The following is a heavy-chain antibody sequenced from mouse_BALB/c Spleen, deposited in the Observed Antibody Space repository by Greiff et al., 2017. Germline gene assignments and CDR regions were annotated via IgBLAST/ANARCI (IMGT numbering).Heavy chain of an antibody. J-gene: IGHJ4*01. Sequence: VQLKESGPDLVKPSQSLSLTCTVTGYSITSGYSRHGIRQFPGNKQGWMGYRHYSGSTNYNPSLNSRISITRDTSKNQFFLQLNSVTTEDTATYFCSRRREWDSYYAMDYWGQGTSVTVSS. D-gene: IGHD3-3*01. CDR1: GYSITSGYS. CDR3: SRRREWDSYYAMDY. V-gene: IGHV3-1*02. CDR2: RHYSGST.